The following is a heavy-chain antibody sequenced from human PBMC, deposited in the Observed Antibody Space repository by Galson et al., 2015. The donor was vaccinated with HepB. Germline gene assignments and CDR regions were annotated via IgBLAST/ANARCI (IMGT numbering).Heavy chain of an antibody. CDR2: ISVSGGVA. J-gene: IGHJ5*02. D-gene: IGHD6-19*01. CDR3: TREHSGSGWNKRYNWFDP. CDR1: GFTFIDYA. Sequence: SLRLSCAASGFTFIDYAMGWVRQSPGKGLEWVSTISVSGGVAHYADAVKGRFTFSRDNSKSTLYLQMNSLRAEDTAIYYCTREHSGSGWNKRYNWFDPWGQGTLVTVSS. V-gene: IGHV3-23*01.